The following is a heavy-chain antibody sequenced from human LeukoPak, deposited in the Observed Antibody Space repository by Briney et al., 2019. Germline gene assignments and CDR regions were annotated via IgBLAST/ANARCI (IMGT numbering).Heavy chain of an antibody. Sequence: GGSLRLSCAAAGFTVSRYWMSWVRQAPGRGLEWVANINQDGSARYHVDSVRGRFTISRDNARNSLFLQMDSPRAEDTAVYYCATMGLEPLPYYFDYWGQGTLVTVSS. CDR1: GFTVSRYW. V-gene: IGHV3-7*01. J-gene: IGHJ4*02. CDR2: INQDGSAR. D-gene: IGHD1-1*01. CDR3: ATMGLEPLPYYFDY.